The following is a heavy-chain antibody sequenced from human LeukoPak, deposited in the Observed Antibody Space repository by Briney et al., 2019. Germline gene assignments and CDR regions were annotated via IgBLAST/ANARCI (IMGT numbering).Heavy chain of an antibody. V-gene: IGHV4-34*01. Sequence: PSETLSLTCAVYGGSLSGYYWSWTRQPPGKGLEWIGEVNHSGSTNYNPSLKSRVTISVDTSKNQFSLKLSSVTAADTAVYYCARVPPRLPSASRAMVRGVAGNWFDPWGQGTLVTVSS. CDR3: ARVPPRLPSASRAMVRGVAGNWFDP. D-gene: IGHD3-10*01. J-gene: IGHJ5*02. CDR1: GGSLSGYY. CDR2: VNHSGST.